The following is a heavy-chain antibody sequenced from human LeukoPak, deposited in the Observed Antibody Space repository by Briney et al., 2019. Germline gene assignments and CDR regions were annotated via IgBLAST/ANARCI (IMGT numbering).Heavy chain of an antibody. J-gene: IGHJ4*02. Sequence: PSETLSLTCTVYGGSISSDGYYWSWIRQHPGKGLEGIGYIYYSGSTYYNPSLKSRVTISVDTSKNQFSLKLGTVTAADPAVYYCARARGSVVPSLRYFDWLLYYFDYWGQGTLVTVSS. CDR2: IYYSGST. D-gene: IGHD3-9*01. CDR1: GGSISSDGYY. CDR3: ARARGSVVPSLRYFDWLLYYFDY. V-gene: IGHV4-31*03.